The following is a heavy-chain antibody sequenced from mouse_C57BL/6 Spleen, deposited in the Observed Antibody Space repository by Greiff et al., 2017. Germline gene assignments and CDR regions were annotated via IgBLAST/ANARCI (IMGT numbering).Heavy chain of an antibody. Sequence: EVQRVESGGGLVQPGGSMKLSCAASGFTFSDAWMDWVRQSPEKGLEWVAEIRNKANNHATYYAESVKGRFTISRDDSKSSVYLQMNSLRAEDTGIYYCTRLYYDYDVYFDVWGTGTTVTVSS. CDR1: GFTFSDAW. J-gene: IGHJ1*03. CDR3: TRLYYDYDVYFDV. V-gene: IGHV6-6*01. D-gene: IGHD2-4*01. CDR2: IRNKANNHAT.